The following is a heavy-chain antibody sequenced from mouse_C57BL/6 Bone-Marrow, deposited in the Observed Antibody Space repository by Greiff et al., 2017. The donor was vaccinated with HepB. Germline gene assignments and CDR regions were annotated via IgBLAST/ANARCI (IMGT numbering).Heavy chain of an antibody. D-gene: IGHD1-1*01. J-gene: IGHJ2*01. V-gene: IGHV1-82*01. CDR3: ARSGFITTVVAPFDY. CDR1: GYAFSSSW. CDR2: IYPGDGDT. Sequence: VQLQQSGPELVKPGASVKISCKASGYAFSSSWMNWVKQRPGKGLEWIGRIYPGDGDTNYNGKFKGKATLTADKSSSTAYMQLSSLTSEDSAVYFCARSGFITTVVAPFDYWGQGTTLTVSS.